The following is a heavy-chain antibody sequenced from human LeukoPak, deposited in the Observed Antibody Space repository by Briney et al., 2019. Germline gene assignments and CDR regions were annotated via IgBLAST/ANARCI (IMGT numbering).Heavy chain of an antibody. CDR2: ISSSSSYI. J-gene: IGHJ6*02. D-gene: IGHD3-16*01. Sequence: GGSLRLSCAASGFTFSSYSMNWVRQAPGKGLEWVSSISSSSSYIYYADSVKGRFTISRDNSKNSLYLQMNSLRTEDTALYYCAKGGGIYYGMDVWGQGTTVTVSS. CDR1: GFTFSSYS. CDR3: AKGGGIYYGMDV. V-gene: IGHV3-21*04.